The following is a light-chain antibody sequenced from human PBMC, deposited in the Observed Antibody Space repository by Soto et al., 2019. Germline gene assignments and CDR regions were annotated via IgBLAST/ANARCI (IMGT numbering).Light chain of an antibody. CDR2: EDT. V-gene: IGLV2-23*01. CDR3: CSYATSAV. Sequence: QSALTQPASVSGSPGQSITISCTGTTNLVSWYQQLPAKAPKLLIYEDTKRPSGVSNRFSGSKSFNTASLTVSGLQAEDEADYYCCSYATSAVFGGGTKLTVL. J-gene: IGLJ3*02. CDR1: TNL.